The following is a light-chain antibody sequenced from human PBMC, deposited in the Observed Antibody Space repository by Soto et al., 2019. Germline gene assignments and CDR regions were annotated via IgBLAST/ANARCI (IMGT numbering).Light chain of an antibody. CDR2: KAS. CDR3: QQRTNWRII. J-gene: IGKJ5*01. V-gene: IGKV1-5*03. Sequence: LQMTLSASPPTASVGDRVNCTXRSRASQSISSWLAWYQQKPGKAPKLLIYKASSLESGVPPRFSGSGSGTDFTLTISSLEPEDFAVYYCQQRTNWRIIFGQGTRLEIK. CDR1: QSISSW.